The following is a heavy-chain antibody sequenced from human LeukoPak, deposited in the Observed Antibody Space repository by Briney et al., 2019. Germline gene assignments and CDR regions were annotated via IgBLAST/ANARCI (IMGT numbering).Heavy chain of an antibody. Sequence: TSETLSLTCTVSGGSISSFYWSWIRQPTGKGLEYIGYISYSGTTSYNPSLKSRVTISVDTSKNQFSLKLTSVTAADTAVYYCARDKGLPQAFDIWGQGTMVTVSS. V-gene: IGHV4-59*01. CDR3: ARDKGLPQAFDI. CDR1: GGSISSFY. J-gene: IGHJ3*02. CDR2: ISYSGTT. D-gene: IGHD5/OR15-5a*01.